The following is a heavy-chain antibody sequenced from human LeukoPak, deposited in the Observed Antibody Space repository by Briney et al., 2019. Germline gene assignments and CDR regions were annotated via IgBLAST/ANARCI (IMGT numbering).Heavy chain of an antibody. J-gene: IGHJ5*01. CDR3: ARDGLRAAKTMGLWFDS. D-gene: IGHD3-10*01. V-gene: IGHV3-33*01. CDR2: IWYNGDNK. CDR1: GFTFKNYG. Sequence: GKSLRLSCTASGFTFKNYGFHWVRQTPNKGLEWMAVIWYNGDNKYYADSVKDRFTISRDNSKNTVYLQMNSLRDEDTAVYYCARDGLRAAKTMGLWFDSWGQGTLVTVSS.